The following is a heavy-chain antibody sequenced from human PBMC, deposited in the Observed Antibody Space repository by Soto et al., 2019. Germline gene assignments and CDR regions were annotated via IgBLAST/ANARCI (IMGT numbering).Heavy chain of an antibody. V-gene: IGHV3-23*01. Sequence: PGGSLRLSCAASGFTFSSYAMSWVRQAPGKGLEWVSGISGSGGSTYYADSVKGRFTISRDNSKNTLYLQMNSLRAEDTAVYYCAKFPIVVVGHYFDYWGQGTLVTVSS. CDR3: AKFPIVVVGHYFDY. CDR1: GFTFSSYA. CDR2: ISGSGGST. D-gene: IGHD3-22*01. J-gene: IGHJ4*02.